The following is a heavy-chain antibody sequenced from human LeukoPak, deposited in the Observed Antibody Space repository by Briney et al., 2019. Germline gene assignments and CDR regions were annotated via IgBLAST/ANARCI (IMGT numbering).Heavy chain of an antibody. CDR3: ARGRSSTYYGSGKPFDY. Sequence: SETLSLTCTVSGGSISSGSYYWSWIRQPAGKGLEWIGRIYTSGSTNYDPSLKSRVTISVDTSKNQFSLKLSSVTAADTAVYYCARGRSSTYYGSGKPFDYWGQGTLVTVSS. V-gene: IGHV4-61*02. J-gene: IGHJ4*02. CDR2: IYTSGST. CDR1: GGSISSGSYY. D-gene: IGHD3-10*01.